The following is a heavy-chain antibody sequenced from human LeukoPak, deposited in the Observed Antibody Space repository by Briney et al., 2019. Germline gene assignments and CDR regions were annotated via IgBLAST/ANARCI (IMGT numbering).Heavy chain of an antibody. V-gene: IGHV3-30*18. CDR2: ISYDGSDK. CDR3: AKDLAPIPSSGNYLRS. Sequence: GGSLRLSCAASGFTFSSYGMHWVRQAPGKGLEGVAVISYDGSDKNYADSVRGRFTISRDNSKNTLYLQMNSLRAEDTAFYFCAKDLAPIPSSGNYLRSWGQGTLVTVSS. D-gene: IGHD3-10*01. J-gene: IGHJ4*02. CDR1: GFTFSSYG.